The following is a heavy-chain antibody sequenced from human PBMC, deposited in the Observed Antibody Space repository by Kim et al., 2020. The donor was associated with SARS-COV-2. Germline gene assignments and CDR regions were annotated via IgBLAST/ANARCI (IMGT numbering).Heavy chain of an antibody. V-gene: IGHV4-31*03. CDR3: ARVRGYSYGYDY. D-gene: IGHD5-18*01. CDR1: GGSISSGGYY. CDR2: IYYSGST. J-gene: IGHJ4*02. Sequence: SETLSLTCTVSGGSISSGGYYWSWIRQHPGKSLEWIGYIYYSGSTYYNPSLKSRVTISVDTSKNQFSLKLSSVTAADTAVYYCARVRGYSYGYDYWGQGTLVTVSS.